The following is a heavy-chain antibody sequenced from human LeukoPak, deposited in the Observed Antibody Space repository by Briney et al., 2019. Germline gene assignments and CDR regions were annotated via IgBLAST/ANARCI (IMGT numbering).Heavy chain of an antibody. D-gene: IGHD6-19*01. J-gene: IGHJ4*02. CDR3: AIGPGYGSGWYLY. CDR1: GYSINSGYY. CDR2: IYHTGST. V-gene: IGHV4-38-2*01. Sequence: PSETLSLTCAVSGYSINSGYYWGWIRQAPGKGLEWIGSIYHTGSTYYDPSLKSRVTISVDTSKNQFSLKLSSVTAADTAVYYCAIGPGYGSGWYLYWGQGTLVTVSS.